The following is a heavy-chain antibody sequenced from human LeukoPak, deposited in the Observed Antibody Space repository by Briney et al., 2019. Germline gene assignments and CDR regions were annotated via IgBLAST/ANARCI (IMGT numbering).Heavy chain of an antibody. D-gene: IGHD6-19*01. CDR2: INPSGSNT. V-gene: IGHV3-23*01. Sequence: GGSLRLSCAASGFTFNNYAVTWVRQAPGRGLEWVSIINPSGSNTYYADSVKGRFTISRDNSKNTLYLQMNSLRAEDTAVYYCAKREMAVRAFDFWGQGTLVTVSS. CDR1: GFTFNNYA. CDR3: AKREMAVRAFDF. J-gene: IGHJ4*02.